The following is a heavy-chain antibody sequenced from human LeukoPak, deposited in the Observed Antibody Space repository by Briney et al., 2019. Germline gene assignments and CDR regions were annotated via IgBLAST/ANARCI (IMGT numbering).Heavy chain of an antibody. V-gene: IGHV3-30*03. Sequence: PGRSLRLSCAASGFTFSVYGMNWVRQAPGKGLEWVAVVSYDGNNKHYAESVKGRFTISRDNSQNTLYLQMNSLRAEDTAVYYCARALSGIAARTTETDYWGQGSLVTVSS. CDR3: ARALSGIAARTTETDY. CDR1: GFTFSVYG. CDR2: VSYDGNNK. J-gene: IGHJ4*02. D-gene: IGHD6-6*01.